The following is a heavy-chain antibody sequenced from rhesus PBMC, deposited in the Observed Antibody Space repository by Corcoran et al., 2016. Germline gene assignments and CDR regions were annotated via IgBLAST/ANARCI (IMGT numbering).Heavy chain of an antibody. V-gene: IGHV4S9*01. CDR2: IYGNSAST. CDR3: ARGVAATGRFVY. Sequence: QVQLQESGPGLVKPSETLSLTRAVSGGSISDYYYWNWIRQPPGTGLEWIGNIYGNSASTYYNPSLKRRVNISKDTSKNQFVLNRSSVTAADTAGYYCARGVAATGRFVYWGQGVLVTVSS. CDR1: GGSISDYYY. J-gene: IGHJ4*01. D-gene: IGHD6S26*01.